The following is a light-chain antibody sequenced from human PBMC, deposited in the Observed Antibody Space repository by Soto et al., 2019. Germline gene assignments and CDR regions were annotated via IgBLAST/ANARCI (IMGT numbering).Light chain of an antibody. Sequence: QMTQSPSSLSAYVGDRVTVTCRASQSVRSWWAWYQQKPGKAPNLLIYDASTLENGVPSRFSGSGSGTEFTLTISILQPDDFATYYCQQYNSYSTFGQGTKVDIK. CDR2: DAS. CDR1: QSVRSW. CDR3: QQYNSYST. J-gene: IGKJ1*01. V-gene: IGKV1-5*01.